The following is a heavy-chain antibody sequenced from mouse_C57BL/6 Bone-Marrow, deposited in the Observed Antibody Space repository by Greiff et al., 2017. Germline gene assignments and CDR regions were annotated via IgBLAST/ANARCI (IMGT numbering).Heavy chain of an antibody. J-gene: IGHJ4*01. CDR3: ARYRGTTLYYYAMDY. CDR1: GFTFTDYY. CDR2: IRNKANGYTT. Sequence: EVKLVESGGGLVQPGGSLSLSCAASGFTFTDYYMSWVRQPPGKALEWLGFIRNKANGYTTEYSASVKGRFTISRDNSQSILYLQMNALRAEDSATYYCARYRGTTLYYYAMDYWGQGTSVTVSS. V-gene: IGHV7-3*01. D-gene: IGHD1-1*01.